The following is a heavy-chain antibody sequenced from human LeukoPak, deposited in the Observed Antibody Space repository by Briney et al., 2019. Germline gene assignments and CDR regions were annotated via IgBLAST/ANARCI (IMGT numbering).Heavy chain of an antibody. CDR2: IKQDGSEK. V-gene: IGHV3-7*03. Sequence: PGGSLRLSCAASGFTFGSYWMSWVRQAPGKGLEWVANIKQDGSEKYYVDSVKGRYTISRDNAKNSLYLQMDSLRVEDTAVYYCGGYSSLDHWGQGTLVTVSS. CDR1: GFTFGSYW. J-gene: IGHJ4*02. D-gene: IGHD3-22*01. CDR3: GGYSSLDH.